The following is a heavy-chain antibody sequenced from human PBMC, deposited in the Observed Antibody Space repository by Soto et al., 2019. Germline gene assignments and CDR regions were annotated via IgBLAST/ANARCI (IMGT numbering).Heavy chain of an antibody. D-gene: IGHD2-21*01. CDR3: ARGKAYCGRTNCFPFGQ. J-gene: IGHJ4*02. Sequence: NPSETLSLTCAVSGDSINSESWWSWVRQPPGKGLEWIGEIYHSGNTNYNPSLRSRLTISVDKSKNQFSLKLTSVTAADTAVYYCARGKAYCGRTNCFPFGQWGQGTLVTVS. V-gene: IGHV4-4*02. CDR1: GDSINSESW. CDR2: IYHSGNT.